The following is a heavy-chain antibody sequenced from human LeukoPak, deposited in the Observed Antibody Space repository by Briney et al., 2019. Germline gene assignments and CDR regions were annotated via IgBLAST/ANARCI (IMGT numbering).Heavy chain of an antibody. Sequence: SETLSLTCTVSGGSISSYYWNWIRQPPGKGLEWIEHIYNSGSTNYDPSLKSRVTISVDTSKNQFSLRLSSVTAADTAVYYCARDGYWGQGTLVTVSS. V-gene: IGHV4-59*01. CDR3: ARDGY. CDR2: IYNSGST. J-gene: IGHJ4*02. CDR1: GGSISSYY.